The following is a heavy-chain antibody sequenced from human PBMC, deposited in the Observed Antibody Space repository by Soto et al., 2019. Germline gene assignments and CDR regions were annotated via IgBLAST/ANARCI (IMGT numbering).Heavy chain of an antibody. CDR1: GFTFTRYS. Sequence: EVQLVEAGGGLVKPGGSLSLSCAASGFTFTRYSMNCVRQAPGKGLEWVSSISSTTNYIYYGDSMKGRFTISRDNAKNSLYLEMNSLRAEDTAVYYCARESEDLTSNFAYWGQGTLVTVSS. CDR2: ISSTTNYI. J-gene: IGHJ4*02. CDR3: ARESEDLTSNFAY. V-gene: IGHV3-21*06.